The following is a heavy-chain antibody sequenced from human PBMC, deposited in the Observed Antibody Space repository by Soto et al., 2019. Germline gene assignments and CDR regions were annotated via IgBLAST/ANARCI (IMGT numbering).Heavy chain of an antibody. CDR1: GGSFSSHY. V-gene: IGHV4-34*10. D-gene: IGHD3-10*01. Sequence: QVQLQESGPGLVKPSETLSLTCSVYGGSFSSHYWSWIRQPPGKGLEWIGEINASGRPTYNPSLTSRITISADTSKNQFSLNLTSVTAADTAVYYCARDSVGTGWFDPWGQGTLVTVSS. CDR3: ARDSVGTGWFDP. CDR2: INASGRP. J-gene: IGHJ5*02.